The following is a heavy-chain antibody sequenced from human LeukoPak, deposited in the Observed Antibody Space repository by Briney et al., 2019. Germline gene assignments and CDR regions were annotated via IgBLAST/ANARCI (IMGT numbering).Heavy chain of an antibody. CDR3: ARAYHSSWYLNWFDP. V-gene: IGHV4-38-2*02. CDR1: GYSISSGYY. J-gene: IGHJ5*02. Sequence: SETLSLTCTVSGYSISSGYYWGWIRPPPGKGLEWIGNIYHSGSTYYNPSLQSRVTISVDTSKNQFSLKLSSVTAADTAVYYCARAYHSSWYLNWFDPWGQGTLVTVSS. CDR2: IYHSGST. D-gene: IGHD6-13*01.